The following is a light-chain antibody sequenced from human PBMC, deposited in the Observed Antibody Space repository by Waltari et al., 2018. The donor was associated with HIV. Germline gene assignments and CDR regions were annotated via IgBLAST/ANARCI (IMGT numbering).Light chain of an antibody. CDR1: SSNIGKNF. V-gene: IGLV1-51*01. CDR3: GTWDSSLSGVV. CDR2: DNN. Sequence: QSVLTQPPSVSAAPGQKGTISCSGSSSNIGKNFVSWYKQLPGTAPKLLIYDNNKRPSGIPDRFSGSKSGTSATLGITGLQTGDEADYYCGTWDSSLSGVVFGGGTKLTVL. J-gene: IGLJ3*02.